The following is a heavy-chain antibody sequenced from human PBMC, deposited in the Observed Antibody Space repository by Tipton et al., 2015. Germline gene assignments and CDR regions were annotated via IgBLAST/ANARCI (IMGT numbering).Heavy chain of an antibody. J-gene: IGHJ3*02. CDR3: TRGRYGAYDI. Sequence: TLSLTCTVSGGSVTSGSYYWSWIRQPPGKGLEWIGYIHSTGSTDYNPSLKGRVTILVDTSKNQFSLQLNSVTPEDTAVYYCTRGRYGAYDIWGQGTMDTVSS. V-gene: IGHV4-61*01. D-gene: IGHD3-9*01. CDR1: GGSVTSGSYY. CDR2: IHSTGST.